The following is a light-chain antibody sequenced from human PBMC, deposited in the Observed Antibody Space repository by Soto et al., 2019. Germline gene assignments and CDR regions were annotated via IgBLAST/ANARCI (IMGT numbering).Light chain of an antibody. J-gene: IGLJ3*02. CDR2: EVS. CDR1: SSDVGGYNY. V-gene: IGLV2-14*01. CDR3: ISYTSSSTWV. Sequence: QSVLTQPASVSGSPGQSITISCTGTSSDVGGYNYVSWYQHHPGKAPKLMIYEVSNRPSGVSDRFSGSRSGNTASLTISGLQAEDESHYYCISYTSSSTWVFGGGTKVTVL.